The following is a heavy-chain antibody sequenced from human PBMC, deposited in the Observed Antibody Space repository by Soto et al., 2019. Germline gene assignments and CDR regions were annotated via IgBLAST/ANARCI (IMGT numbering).Heavy chain of an antibody. Sequence: SVKVSCKAPGETFRRDVISWVRQAPGQGLEWLGGITPMSGTTDYAQKFQGRVTISADKSTGTAYFELSSLTFDDTGVYYCARGVSMAGRPGFFHHWGQGSLVTV. J-gene: IGHJ1*01. CDR2: ITPMSGTT. D-gene: IGHD6-6*01. CDR3: ARGVSMAGRPGFFHH. CDR1: GETFRRDV. V-gene: IGHV1-69*06.